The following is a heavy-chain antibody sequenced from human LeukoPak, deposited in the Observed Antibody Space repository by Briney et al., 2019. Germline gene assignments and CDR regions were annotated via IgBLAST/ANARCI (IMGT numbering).Heavy chain of an antibody. CDR1: VFTFIDYY. J-gene: IGHJ6*02. Sequence: PGGSLRLSCAASVFTFIDYYMNWIRQAPGKGLEGVAYISSNGKTIYYADSLNGRFTISMDNPKNSLYLQMNSLRAEHTAVYYCARDSYSGYDDYYYYGMDVWGQGNTVTVSS. CDR2: ISSNGKTI. V-gene: IGHV3-11*01. CDR3: ARDSYSGYDDYYYYGMDV. D-gene: IGHD5-12*01.